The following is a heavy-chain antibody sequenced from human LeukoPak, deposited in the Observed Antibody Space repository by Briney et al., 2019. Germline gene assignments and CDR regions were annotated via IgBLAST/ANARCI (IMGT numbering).Heavy chain of an antibody. CDR3: ARDPPAYYDFWSGYRRSPDAFDI. CDR2: IIPILGIA. D-gene: IGHD3-3*01. J-gene: IGHJ3*02. CDR1: GGTFSSYS. Sequence: SVKVSCKASGGTFSSYSISWVRQAPGQGLEWMGRIIPILGIANYAQKFQGRVTITADKSTSTAYMELSSLRSEDTAVYYCARDPPAYYDFWSGYRRSPDAFDIWGQGTMVTVSS. V-gene: IGHV1-69*04.